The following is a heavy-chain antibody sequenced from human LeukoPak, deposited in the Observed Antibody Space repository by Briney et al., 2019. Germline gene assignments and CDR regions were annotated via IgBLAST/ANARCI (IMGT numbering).Heavy chain of an antibody. J-gene: IGHJ4*02. V-gene: IGHV1-69*05. Sequence: SVKVSCKASGGTFSSYAISWVRQAPGQGLEWMGGIIPIFGTANYAQKLQGRVTMTTDTSTSTAYMELRSLRSDDTAVYYCARYRRNMDTDDYWGQGTLVTVSS. CDR2: IIPIFGTA. CDR3: ARYRRNMDTDDY. CDR1: GGTFSSYA. D-gene: IGHD5-18*01.